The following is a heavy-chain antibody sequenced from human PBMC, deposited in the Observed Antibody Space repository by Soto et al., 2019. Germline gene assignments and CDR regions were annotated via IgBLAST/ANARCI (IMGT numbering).Heavy chain of an antibody. CDR3: AHRLISPSYYESGGYYYDY. V-gene: IGHV2-5*08. J-gene: IGHJ4*02. CDR2: VYWDDDK. CDR1: GFSLSTSKMC. Sequence: SGPTLVNPTQTLTLTCTFSGFSLSTSKMCVSWIRQPPGKALEWLALVYWDDDKRYSPSLKSRLAITKDPSKNQVVLTMTNMDPVDTATYYCAHRLISPSYYESGGYYYDYWGQGTLVTVSS. D-gene: IGHD3-22*01.